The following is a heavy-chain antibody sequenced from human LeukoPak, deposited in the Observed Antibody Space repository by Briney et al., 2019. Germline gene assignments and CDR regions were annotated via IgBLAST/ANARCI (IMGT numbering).Heavy chain of an antibody. CDR2: MNPNSGNT. D-gene: IGHD6-13*01. CDR3: ARGREQQLAPFDP. CDR1: GYTFTSYD. V-gene: IGHV1-8*03. J-gene: IGHJ5*02. Sequence: ASVKVSCKASGYTFTSYDINWVRQATGQGLEWMGWMNPNSGNTGYAQKFQGRVTITRNTSISTAYMELSSLRSEDTAVYYCARGREQQLAPFDPWAREPWSPSPQ.